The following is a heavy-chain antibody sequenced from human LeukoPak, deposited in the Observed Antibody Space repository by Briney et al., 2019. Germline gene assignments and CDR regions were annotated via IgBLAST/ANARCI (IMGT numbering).Heavy chain of an antibody. Sequence: GGSLRLSCAASGFTFSSYSMNWVRQAPGKGLEWVSSISSSSSYIYYADSVKGRFTISRDNAKNSLYLQMNSLRAEDTAVYYCARFLKTGYWAQYYYFDLWGRGTLVTVSS. D-gene: IGHD3-9*01. J-gene: IGHJ2*01. V-gene: IGHV3-21*01. CDR3: ARFLKTGYWAQYYYFDL. CDR2: ISSSSSYI. CDR1: GFTFSSYS.